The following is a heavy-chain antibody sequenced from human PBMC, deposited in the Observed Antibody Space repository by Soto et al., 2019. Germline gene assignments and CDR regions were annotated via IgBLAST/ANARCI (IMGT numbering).Heavy chain of an antibody. V-gene: IGHV3-30-3*01. CDR3: ARVGQSYYDFWSGYLEDYGMDV. D-gene: IGHD3-3*01. Sequence: GGSLRLSCAASGFTFSSYAMHWVRQAPGKGLEWVAVISYDGSNKYYADSVKGRFTISRDNSKNTLYLQMNSLRAEDTAVYYCARVGQSYYDFWSGYLEDYGMDVWGQGTTVTVSS. CDR1: GFTFSSYA. J-gene: IGHJ6*02. CDR2: ISYDGSNK.